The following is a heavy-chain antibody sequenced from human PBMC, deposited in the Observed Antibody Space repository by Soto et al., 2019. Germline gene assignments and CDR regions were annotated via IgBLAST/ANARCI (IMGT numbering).Heavy chain of an antibody. D-gene: IGHD3-3*01. Sequence: SRTLSLTCAISVDSVSSNSAAWNWIRQSPSRGLEWLGRTYYRSKWYNDYAVSVKSRITINPDTSKNQFSLQLNSVTPEDTAVYYCARSYYDFWSGYHYYYYGMDVWGQGTTVTVSS. V-gene: IGHV6-1*01. J-gene: IGHJ6*02. CDR1: VDSVSSNSAA. CDR3: ARSYYDFWSGYHYYYYGMDV. CDR2: TYYRSKWYN.